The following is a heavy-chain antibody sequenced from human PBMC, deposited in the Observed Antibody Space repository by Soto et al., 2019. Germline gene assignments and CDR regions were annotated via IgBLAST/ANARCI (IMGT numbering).Heavy chain of an antibody. J-gene: IGHJ5*02. CDR1: GFSFSYHG. CDR3: AKEGGWYSLFFWFDP. D-gene: IGHD6-19*01. V-gene: IGHV3-30*18. CDR2: ISYDGSNK. Sequence: GGSLRLSCAASGFSFSYHGMHWVRQAPGKGLEWVAVISYDGSNKYYADSVKGRFTISRDNSKNTPYLQMNSLRAEDTAVYYCAKEGGWYSLFFWFDPWGQGTLVTVSS.